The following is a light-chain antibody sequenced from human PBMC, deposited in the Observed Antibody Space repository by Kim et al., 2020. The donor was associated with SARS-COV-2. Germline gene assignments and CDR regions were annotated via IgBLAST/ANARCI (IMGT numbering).Light chain of an antibody. CDR3: NSRDISGNYWV. Sequence: SYELTQDPAVSVALGQTVRITCQGDSLRSYYVRWYQQKSRQAPILVIYGKNDRPSGIPDRFSGSTSGDTASLTVTGAQAEDEADYYCNSRDISGNYWVFGGGTQLTVL. CDR2: GKN. J-gene: IGLJ3*02. CDR1: SLRSYY. V-gene: IGLV3-19*01.